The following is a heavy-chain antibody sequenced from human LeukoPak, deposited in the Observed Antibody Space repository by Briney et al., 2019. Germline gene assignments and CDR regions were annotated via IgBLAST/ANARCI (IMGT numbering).Heavy chain of an antibody. Sequence: KPSETLSLTCAVYGGSFSGYYWSWIRQPPGKGLEWIGYIYHSGSTYYNPSLKSRVTISVDRSKNQFSLKLSSVTAADTAVYYCARVTMEWLLSFDYWGQGTLVTVSS. V-gene: IGHV4-30-2*01. CDR3: ARVTMEWLLSFDY. J-gene: IGHJ4*02. CDR2: IYHSGST. D-gene: IGHD3-3*01. CDR1: GGSFSGYY.